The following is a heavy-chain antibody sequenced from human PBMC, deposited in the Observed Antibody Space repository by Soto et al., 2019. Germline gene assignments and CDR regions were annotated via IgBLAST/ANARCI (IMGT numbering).Heavy chain of an antibody. CDR1: GFSVTDNY. D-gene: IGHD3-16*01. V-gene: IGHV3-53*01. CDR2: IYSGGPI. J-gene: IGHJ4*02. Sequence: GGSLRLSCAVVGFSVTDNYMSWVRQALGKGLEWVSVIYSGGPIYYADSVKGRFTIFRDTSKNMLYFQMNRLRDEDTAVYYCARGSNNSWFGRDFDYWGRGTLVTVSS. CDR3: ARGSNNSWFGRDFDY.